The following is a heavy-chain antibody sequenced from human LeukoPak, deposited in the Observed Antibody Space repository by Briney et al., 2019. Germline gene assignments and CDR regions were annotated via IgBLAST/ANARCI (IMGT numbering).Heavy chain of an antibody. CDR3: ARGIVGAIDY. CDR1: GGSISSGSHY. Sequence: SQTLSLTCTVSGGSISSGSHYWSWIRQPAGKGLEWIGRIHSNGITYHNPSLRGRVTISVDTSKNQISLKLSSVTAADTAVYYCARGIVGAIDYWGQGTLVTVSS. V-gene: IGHV4-61*02. D-gene: IGHD1-26*01. J-gene: IGHJ4*02. CDR2: IHSNGIT.